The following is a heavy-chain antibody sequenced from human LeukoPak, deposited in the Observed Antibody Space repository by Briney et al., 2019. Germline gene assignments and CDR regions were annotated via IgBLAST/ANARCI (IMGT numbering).Heavy chain of an antibody. CDR3: ARQPAPTHSHLDY. Sequence: SETLSLTCTVSGGSISSYYWSWIRRPPGKGLEWIGYIYYSGSTNYNPSLKSRVTISVDTSKNQFSLKLNSVTAADTAVYYCARQPAPTHSHLDYWGQGTLVTVSS. J-gene: IGHJ4*02. V-gene: IGHV4-59*01. CDR2: IYYSGST. CDR1: GGSISSYY.